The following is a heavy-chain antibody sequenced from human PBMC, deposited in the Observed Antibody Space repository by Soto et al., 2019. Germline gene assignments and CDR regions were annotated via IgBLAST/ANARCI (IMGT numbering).Heavy chain of an antibody. Sequence: GGSLRLSCAASGFTFSSYAMHWVRQAPGKGLEWVAVISYDGSNKYYADSVKGRFTISRDNSKNTLYLQMNSLRAEDTAVYYCARDYSGSYQYYFDYWGQGTLVTVSS. CDR3: ARDYSGSYQYYFDY. CDR2: ISYDGSNK. V-gene: IGHV3-30-3*01. CDR1: GFTFSSYA. D-gene: IGHD1-26*01. J-gene: IGHJ4*02.